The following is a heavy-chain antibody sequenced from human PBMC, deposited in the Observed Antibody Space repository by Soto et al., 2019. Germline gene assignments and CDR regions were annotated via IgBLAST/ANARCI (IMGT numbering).Heavy chain of an antibody. J-gene: IGHJ3*02. Sequence: QLHLVQSGAVVKKPGASVTVSCSASGYPVTAYYMHWVRQAPGRGLEWMGGINPATGAAKYTQTFRGRVTMTRDPSTGTVFMELGGLASEGTAVFFWARGGGVGVAGSAAFDMWGQGTLVTVSS. CDR3: ARGGGVGVAGSAAFDM. CDR2: INPATGAA. V-gene: IGHV1-2*02. D-gene: IGHD3-3*01. CDR1: GYPVTAYY.